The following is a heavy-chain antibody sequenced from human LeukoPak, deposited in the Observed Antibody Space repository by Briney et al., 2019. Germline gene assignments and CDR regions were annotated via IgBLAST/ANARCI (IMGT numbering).Heavy chain of an antibody. D-gene: IGHD6-19*01. Sequence: ASVKVSCKASGYSFIGNYIHWVRQAPGQGLEWMGWINPSSGDTNYAQSFQGRVTMTRDTTISTAYMDLSRLRSDDTAMYYCARGDQWLVLYLQRAMDVWGQGTTVTVSS. V-gene: IGHV1-2*02. CDR3: ARGDQWLVLYLQRAMDV. CDR2: INPSSGDT. CDR1: GYSFIGNY. J-gene: IGHJ6*02.